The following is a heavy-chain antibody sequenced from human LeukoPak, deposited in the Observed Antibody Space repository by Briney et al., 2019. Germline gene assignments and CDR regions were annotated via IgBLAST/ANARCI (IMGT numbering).Heavy chain of an antibody. CDR1: GLTFSSYS. CDR2: ISSSSSTI. J-gene: IGHJ3*02. D-gene: IGHD6-19*01. V-gene: IGHV3-48*01. CDR3: ARAFSGWLTAFDI. Sequence: GGSLRLSCAASGLTFSSYSMNWVRQAPGKGLEWVSYISSSSSTIYYADSVKGRFAISRDNAKNSLYLQMNSLRAEDTAVYYCARAFSGWLTAFDIWGQGTMVTASS.